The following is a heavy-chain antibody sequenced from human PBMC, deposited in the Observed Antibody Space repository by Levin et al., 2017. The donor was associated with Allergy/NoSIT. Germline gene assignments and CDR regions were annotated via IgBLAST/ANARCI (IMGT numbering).Heavy chain of an antibody. V-gene: IGHV5-51*01. CDR3: ARRGTRNTDWSDY. Sequence: GESLKISCKGSGYNFTNYWIGWVRQMPGKGLEWMGIIYPGDSDTSYSPSFQGLVTISADKSITTAYLQWSSLKASDSAMYYCARRGTRNTDWSDYWGQGTLVTVSS. D-gene: IGHD3-9*01. CDR2: IYPGDSDT. J-gene: IGHJ4*02. CDR1: GYNFTNYW.